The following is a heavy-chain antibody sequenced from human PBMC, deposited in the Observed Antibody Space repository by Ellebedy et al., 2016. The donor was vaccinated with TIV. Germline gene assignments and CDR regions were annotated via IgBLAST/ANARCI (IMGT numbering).Heavy chain of an antibody. CDR2: ISVSGGRT. CDR1: GFTFSNDA. Sequence: GESLKISCVASGFTFSNDAMSWVRQAPGKGLEWVSGISVSGGRTYYADSVKGRFTISRDNSKNTLYLQIDNLRAEDTAIYYCADDPWGVGPAFDIWGQGTMVTVSS. J-gene: IGHJ3*02. CDR3: ADDPWGVGPAFDI. V-gene: IGHV3-23*01. D-gene: IGHD1-26*01.